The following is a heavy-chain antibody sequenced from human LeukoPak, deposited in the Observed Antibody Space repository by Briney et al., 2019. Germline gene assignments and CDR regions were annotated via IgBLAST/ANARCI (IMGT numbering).Heavy chain of an antibody. CDR1: EFTFSRYS. V-gene: IGHV3-48*01. D-gene: IGHD6-13*01. CDR3: ARDSTAAAGTGALFDY. Sequence: PGGSLRLSCAASEFTFSRYSMNWVRQAPGKGLEWLSYISSSSSTIYYADSVKGRFTISRDNSKNTLYLQMNSLRAEDTAVYYCARDSTAAAGTGALFDYWGQGTLVTVSS. J-gene: IGHJ4*02. CDR2: ISSSSSTI.